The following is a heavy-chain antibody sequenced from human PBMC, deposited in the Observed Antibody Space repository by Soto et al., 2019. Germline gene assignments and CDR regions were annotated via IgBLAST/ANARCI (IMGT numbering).Heavy chain of an antibody. CDR2: IIPMLGTA. CDR1: GGTLSR. CDR3: SRSIVGGRWFDP. V-gene: IGHV1-69*08. J-gene: IGHJ5*02. Sequence: SGNVSCKASGGTLSRVRQAAGQGLEWMGSIIPMLGTANYAQKFQVRVMITAAKSTRTAYMELSSLRYEDTAVYYCSRSIVGGRWFDPWGQVAQFTVSS. D-gene: IGHD2-21*01.